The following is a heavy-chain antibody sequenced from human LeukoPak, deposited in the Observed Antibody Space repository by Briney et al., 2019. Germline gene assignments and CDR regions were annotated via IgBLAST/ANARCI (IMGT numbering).Heavy chain of an antibody. D-gene: IGHD3-10*01. J-gene: IGHJ4*02. CDR1: GFTFSSYA. Sequence: EGSLRLSCAASGFTFSSYAMSWVRQAPGKGLECVSGFSGSGGSTYYADSVKGRFTISRDNSKNTLYLQMNSLRAEDTAVYYCAKGGSGTRTPKLNFDYWGQGTLITVSS. CDR3: AKGGSGTRTPKLNFDY. V-gene: IGHV3-23*01. CDR2: FSGSGGST.